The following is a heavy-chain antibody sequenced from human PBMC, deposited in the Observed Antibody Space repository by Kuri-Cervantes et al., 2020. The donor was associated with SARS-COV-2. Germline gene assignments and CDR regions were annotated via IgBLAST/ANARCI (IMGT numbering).Heavy chain of an antibody. CDR2: ISYDGSNK. D-gene: IGHD1-26*01. CDR3: AKEAIVGAYYFDY. CDR1: GGTFSSYG. J-gene: IGHJ4*02. V-gene: IGHV3-30*18. Sequence: SCKASGGTFSSYGMHWVRQAPGKGLEWVAVISYDGSNKYYTDSVKGRFTISRDNSKNTLYLQMNSLRAEDTAVYYCAKEAIVGAYYFDYWGQGTLVTVSS.